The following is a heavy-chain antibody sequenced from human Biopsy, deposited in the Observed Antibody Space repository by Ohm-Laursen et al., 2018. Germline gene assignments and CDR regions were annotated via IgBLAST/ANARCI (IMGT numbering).Heavy chain of an antibody. Sequence: SVKVSCKAAGDTFGGYYMHWVRQAPGQGLEWMGWINPDSGVTNYAQKFQGRVTMTRDTSISTAYMELSRLGSDDTAVYYCARDKYRSWNYFDNWGQGSLVTVSS. J-gene: IGHJ4*02. D-gene: IGHD6-19*01. CDR3: ARDKYRSWNYFDN. V-gene: IGHV1-2*02. CDR1: GDTFGGYY. CDR2: INPDSGVT.